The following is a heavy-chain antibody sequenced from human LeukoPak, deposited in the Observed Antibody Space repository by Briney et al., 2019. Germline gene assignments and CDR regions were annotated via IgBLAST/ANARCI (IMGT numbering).Heavy chain of an antibody. V-gene: IGHV3-23*01. CDR1: GFTFSSYA. CDR3: AKDPEQQLDNDY. J-gene: IGHJ4*02. CDR2: ISGSGGST. D-gene: IGHD6-13*01. Sequence: HPGGSLRLSCAASGFTFSSYAMSWVRQAPGKGLEWVSAISGSGGSTYYADSVKGRFTISRDNSKNTLYLQMNSLRAEDTAVYYCAKDPEQQLDNDYWGQGTLVTVSS.